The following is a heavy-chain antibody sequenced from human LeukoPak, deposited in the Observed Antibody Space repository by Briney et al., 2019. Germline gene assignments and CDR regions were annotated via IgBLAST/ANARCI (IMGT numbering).Heavy chain of an antibody. J-gene: IGHJ5*02. CDR3: ARNEGRLEWSYNWFDP. D-gene: IGHD3-3*01. V-gene: IGHV1-3*01. CDR1: GYTFTSYA. Sequence: ASVKISCKASGYTFTSYAMHWVRQAPGQRLEWMGWINAGNGNTKYSQEFQGRVTITRDTSASTAYMELSSLRSEDTAVYYCARNEGRLEWSYNWFDPWGQGTLVTVSS. CDR2: INAGNGNT.